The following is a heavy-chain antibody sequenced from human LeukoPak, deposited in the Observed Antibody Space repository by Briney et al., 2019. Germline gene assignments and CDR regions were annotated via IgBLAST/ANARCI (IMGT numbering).Heavy chain of an antibody. Sequence: GGSLRLSCAASGFTFSSFGMHWVRQAPGKGLQWVAVISYDGTNKYYADSVKGRFTISRDNSKNTLYLQMNSLRAEDTAVYYCARVRPYYYDSGYFDYWGQGALVTVSS. CDR2: ISYDGTNK. CDR1: GFTFSSFG. J-gene: IGHJ4*02. D-gene: IGHD3-22*01. V-gene: IGHV3-30*03. CDR3: ARVRPYYYDSGYFDY.